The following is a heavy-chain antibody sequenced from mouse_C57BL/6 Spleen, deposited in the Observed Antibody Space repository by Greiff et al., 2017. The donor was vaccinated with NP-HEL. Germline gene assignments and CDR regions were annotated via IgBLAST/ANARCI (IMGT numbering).Heavy chain of an antibody. Sequence: VQLQQSGPELVKPGASVKISCKASGYTFTDYYMNWVKQSHGKSLEWIGDINPNNGGTSYNQKFKGKATLTVDKSSSTAYMELRSLTSEDSAVDYCARGRRSSGYFAYWGQGTLVTVSA. V-gene: IGHV1-26*01. CDR1: GYTFTDYY. CDR3: ARGRRSSGYFAY. J-gene: IGHJ3*01. CDR2: INPNNGGT. D-gene: IGHD3-2*02.